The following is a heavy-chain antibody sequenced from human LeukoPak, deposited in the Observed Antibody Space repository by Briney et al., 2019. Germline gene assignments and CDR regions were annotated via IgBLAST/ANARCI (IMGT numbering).Heavy chain of an antibody. D-gene: IGHD6-13*01. Sequence: ASVKVSCKASGYTFTGYYMHWVRQAPGQGLEWMGWINPNSGGTNYAQKFQGRVTMTRDTSISTAYMELSRLRSDDTAVYYCARARVYGSSRGYFDYWGQGTLVTVSS. J-gene: IGHJ4*02. CDR1: GYTFTGYY. V-gene: IGHV1-2*02. CDR2: INPNSGGT. CDR3: ARARVYGSSRGYFDY.